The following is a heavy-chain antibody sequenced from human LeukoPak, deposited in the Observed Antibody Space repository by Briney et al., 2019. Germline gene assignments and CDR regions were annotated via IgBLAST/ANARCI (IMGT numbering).Heavy chain of an antibody. CDR2: INPNSGGT. Sequence: GASVKVSCKASGYTFTGYYMHWVRQAPGQGLEWMGWINPNSGGTNYAQKFRGRVTMTRDTSISTAYMELSRLRSDDTAVYYCARGASIGFCSSTSCYKAYDYWGQGTLVTVSS. J-gene: IGHJ4*02. D-gene: IGHD2-2*02. V-gene: IGHV1-2*02. CDR1: GYTFTGYY. CDR3: ARGASIGFCSSTSCYKAYDY.